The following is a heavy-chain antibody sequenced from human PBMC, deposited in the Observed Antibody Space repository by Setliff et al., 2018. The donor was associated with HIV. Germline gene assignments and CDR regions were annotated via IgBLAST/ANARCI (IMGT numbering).Heavy chain of an antibody. CDR1: GGSISSYY. CDR2: IYYSGST. D-gene: IGHD1-7*01. Sequence: LETLSLTCTVSGGSISSYYWGWIRQPPGKGLEWIGSIYYSGSTYYNPSLKSRVTISVDTSRTQLSLELRSVTAADTAVYYCARAAGTTLDFDYWGQGTLVTVSS. J-gene: IGHJ4*02. CDR3: ARAAGTTLDFDY. V-gene: IGHV4-39*07.